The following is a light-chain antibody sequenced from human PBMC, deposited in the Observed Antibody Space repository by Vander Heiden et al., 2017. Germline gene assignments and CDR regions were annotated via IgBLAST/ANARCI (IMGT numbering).Light chain of an antibody. CDR1: QSVSSNY. J-gene: IGKJ3*01. CDR3: HQYCTSPPET. CDR2: GAS. V-gene: IGKV3-20*01. Sequence: EIVLTQSPVTLSLSPGERATLSCRASQSVSSNYLAWYQQKPGQPPRLLIYGASNRATGIPDRFSGSGSGTDFTLTISRLDPEDFAVYYCHQYCTSPPETFGHGTKVDIK.